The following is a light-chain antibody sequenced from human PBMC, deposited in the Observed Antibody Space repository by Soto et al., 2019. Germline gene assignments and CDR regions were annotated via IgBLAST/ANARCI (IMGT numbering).Light chain of an antibody. CDR2: DAS. CDR3: QPSYSTPIT. Sequence: DIQMTQSPSSLSASVGDRVTITCQASQDISNYLNWYQQKPGKAPKVLIYDASNLQSGVPSRFSGSGSGTDFTLTISSLQPEDFATYYCQPSYSTPITFRQGTRLEIK. CDR1: QDISNY. J-gene: IGKJ5*01. V-gene: IGKV1-39*01.